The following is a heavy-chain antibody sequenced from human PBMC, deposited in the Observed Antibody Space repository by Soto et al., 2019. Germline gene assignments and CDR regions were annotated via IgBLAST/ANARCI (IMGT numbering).Heavy chain of an antibody. J-gene: IGHJ4*02. CDR2: IYYTGSA. V-gene: IGHV4-30-4*01. CDR3: ARGLSPAFRGLFYFDS. CDR1: GDSSISGPYY. D-gene: IGHD3-16*01. Sequence: QVQLQESGPGLVKPSQTLALTCTVSGDSSISGPYYWSWIRQLPGKGLEYIGYIYYTGSAYHNPSLKRRLNISIDTTKDQCSLMLTSVTAADTGVYFCARGLSPAFRGLFYFDSWGQGTLVTVSS.